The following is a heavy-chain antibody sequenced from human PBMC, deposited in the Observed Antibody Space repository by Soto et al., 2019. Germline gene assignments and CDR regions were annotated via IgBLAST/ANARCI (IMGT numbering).Heavy chain of an antibody. CDR1: GGSFSGYY. V-gene: IGHV4-34*01. D-gene: IGHD6-13*01. Sequence: QVQLQQWGAGLLKPSETLSLTCAVYGGSFSGYYWSWIRQPPGKGLGWIGEINHSGNTNYNPSLKSRVTISVDTSKNQLFLTLSSVTAADTAMYYCARHHVRGRTIAGAAEFWGQGTLVTVSS. J-gene: IGHJ4*02. CDR3: ARHHVRGRTIAGAAEF. CDR2: INHSGNT.